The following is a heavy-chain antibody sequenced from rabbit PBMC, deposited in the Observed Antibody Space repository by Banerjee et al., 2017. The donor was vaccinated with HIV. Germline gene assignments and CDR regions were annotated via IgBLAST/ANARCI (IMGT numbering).Heavy chain of an antibody. CDR1: GFSFSSSYY. V-gene: IGHV1S40*01. CDR3: ARSAYAGGAGDGLNL. J-gene: IGHJ4*01. CDR2: IYAGSSGST. D-gene: IGHD4-2*01. Sequence: QSLEESGGDLVKPGASLTLTCTASGFSFSSSYYMCWVRQAPGKGLEWIACIYAGSSGSTYYASWAKGRFTISKTSSTTVTLQMTSLTAADTATYFCARSAYAGGAGDGLNLRGQGTLVTVS.